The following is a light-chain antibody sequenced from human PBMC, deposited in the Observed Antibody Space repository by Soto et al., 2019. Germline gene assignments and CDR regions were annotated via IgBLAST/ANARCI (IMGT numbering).Light chain of an antibody. CDR3: SSYASGSTSVV. Sequence: QSVLTQPASVSGSPGQSITFSCTGSSSDVGGYNYVSWYQQHPGKAPKLIIYDVTNRPSGVSNRFSGSKSGNTAFLTISGLQPEDESVYYCSSYASGSTSVVFGGGTKVTVL. V-gene: IGLV2-14*01. J-gene: IGLJ2*01. CDR2: DVT. CDR1: SSDVGGYNY.